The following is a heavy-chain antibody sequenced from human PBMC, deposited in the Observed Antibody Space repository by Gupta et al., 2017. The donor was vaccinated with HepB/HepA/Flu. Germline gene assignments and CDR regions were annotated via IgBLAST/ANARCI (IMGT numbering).Heavy chain of an antibody. CDR2: IWYDGSNE. D-gene: IGHD6-19*01. CDR1: GFTFSHYG. CDR3: ARDYSSSSGWYRQFDY. Sequence: QVQLVESGGGVVQPGRSLRLSCATSGFTFSHYGMHWVRTAPGKGLEWVAVIWYDGSNEYYADSVKGRFTISRDNSKNTLYLQMNSLRAEDTAVYYCARDYSSSSGWYRQFDYWGQGILVTVSS. V-gene: IGHV3-33*01. J-gene: IGHJ4*02.